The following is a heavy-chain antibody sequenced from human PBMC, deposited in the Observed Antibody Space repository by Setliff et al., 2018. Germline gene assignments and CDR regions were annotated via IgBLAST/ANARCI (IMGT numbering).Heavy chain of an antibody. Sequence: GGSLRLSCAASGFTFSDYSMNWVRQAPGKGLEWVANIKQDGSEKYYVDSVKGRFTISRDNVKNSLYLQMNSLGAEDTALYYCARAHRYFSDTSGYFYDQGRSAFDVWGQGTMVTVSS. D-gene: IGHD3-22*01. CDR3: ARAHRYFSDTSGYFYDQGRSAFDV. CDR1: GFTFSDYS. V-gene: IGHV3-7*03. CDR2: IKQDGSEK. J-gene: IGHJ3*01.